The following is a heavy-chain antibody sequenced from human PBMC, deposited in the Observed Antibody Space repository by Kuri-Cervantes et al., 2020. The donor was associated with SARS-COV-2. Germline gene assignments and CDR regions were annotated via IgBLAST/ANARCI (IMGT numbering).Heavy chain of an antibody. CDR2: IKQDGSEK. J-gene: IGHJ3*02. V-gene: IGHV3-7*03. CDR3: AREAISDAFDI. CDR1: GFTFSGHW. D-gene: IGHD3-3*02. Sequence: GESLKISCAASGFTFSGHWIHWVRQAPGKGLEWVANIKQDGSEKYYVDSVKGRFTISRDNAKNSLYLQMNSLRAEDTAVYYCAREAISDAFDIWGQGTMVTVSS.